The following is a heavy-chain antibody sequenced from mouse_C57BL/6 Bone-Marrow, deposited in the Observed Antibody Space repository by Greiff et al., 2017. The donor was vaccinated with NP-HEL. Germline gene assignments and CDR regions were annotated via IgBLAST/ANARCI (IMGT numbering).Heavy chain of an antibody. CDR1: GYTFTSYD. D-gene: IGHD1-1*01. V-gene: IGHV1-85*01. J-gene: IGHJ2*01. CDR3: ARRATTVVATRDY. Sequence: VQLQQSGPELAKPGASVKLSCKASGYTFTSYDINWVKQRPGQGLEWIGWIYPRDGSTKYNEKFKGKATLTVDTSSSTAYMELHSLTSEDSAVYFCARRATTVVATRDYWGQGTTLTVSS. CDR2: IYPRDGST.